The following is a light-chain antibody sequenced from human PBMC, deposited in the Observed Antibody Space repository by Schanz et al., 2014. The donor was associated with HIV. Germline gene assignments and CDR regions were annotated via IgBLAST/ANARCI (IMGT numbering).Light chain of an antibody. CDR2: DVS. Sequence: QSALTQPPSASGSPGQSVTISCTGTSSDVGGYNYVSWYQQHPGKAPKLIIYDVSNRPSGVSNRFSGSKSGNTASLTISGLQAEDEADYYCSSYTTSSTRVFGGGTKLTVL. CDR1: SSDVGGYNY. V-gene: IGLV2-14*01. J-gene: IGLJ2*01. CDR3: SSYTTSSTRV.